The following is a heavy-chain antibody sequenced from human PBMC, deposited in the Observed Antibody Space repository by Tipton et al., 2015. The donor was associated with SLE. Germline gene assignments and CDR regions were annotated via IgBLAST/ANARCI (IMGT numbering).Heavy chain of an antibody. CDR1: GGSISSYY. D-gene: IGHD3-16*01. J-gene: IGHJ6*03. CDR2: IYYSGST. Sequence: TLSLTCTVSGGSISSYYWSWIRQPPGKGLEWIGYIYYSGSTNYNPSLKSRVTISVDTSKNQFSLRLSSVTAADTAVYYCARGLGYYYMDVWGKGTTVTVSS. V-gene: IGHV4-59*01. CDR3: ARGLGYYYMDV.